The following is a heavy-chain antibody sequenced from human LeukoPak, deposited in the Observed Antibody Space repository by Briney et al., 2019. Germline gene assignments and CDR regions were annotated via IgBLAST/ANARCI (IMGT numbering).Heavy chain of an antibody. J-gene: IGHJ1*01. V-gene: IGHV3-43*02. CDR3: AKELEYFQH. CDR1: GFTFDDYA. CDR2: ISGDGGST. Sequence: PGGSLRLSCAASGFTFDDYAMHWVRQAPGKGLEWVSLISGDGGSTYYADSVKGRFTISRDNSKNSLYLQMNSLRTEDTALYDCAKELEYFQHWGQGTLVTVSS.